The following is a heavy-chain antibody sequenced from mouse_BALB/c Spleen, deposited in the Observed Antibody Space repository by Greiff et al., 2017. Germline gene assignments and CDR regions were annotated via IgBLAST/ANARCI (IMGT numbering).Heavy chain of an antibody. CDR3: ARRGLLLPRGAMDY. J-gene: IGHJ4*01. CDR1: GFAFSSYD. D-gene: IGHD1-1*01. CDR2: ISSGGGST. V-gene: IGHV5-12-1*01. Sequence: EVQLQQSGGGLVKPGGSLKLSCAASGFAFSSYDMSWVRQTPEKRLEWVAYISSGGGSTYYPDTVKGRFTISRDNAKNTLYLQMSSLKSEDTAMYYCARRGLLLPRGAMDYWGQGTSVTVSA.